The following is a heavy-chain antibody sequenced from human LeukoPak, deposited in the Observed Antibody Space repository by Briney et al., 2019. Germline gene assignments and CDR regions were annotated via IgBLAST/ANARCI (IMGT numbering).Heavy chain of an antibody. V-gene: IGHV1-18*01. CDR1: GYTFTSYG. Sequence: ASVKVSCKASGYTFTSYGISWVRQAPGQGLEWMGWISAYNGNTNYAQKLQGRVTMTTDTSTSTAYMELRSLRSDDTAVYYCATATGYCSSTSCYTAHSYYYCMDVWGQGTTVTVSS. CDR3: ATATGYCSSTSCYTAHSYYYCMDV. CDR2: ISAYNGNT. J-gene: IGHJ6*02. D-gene: IGHD2-2*02.